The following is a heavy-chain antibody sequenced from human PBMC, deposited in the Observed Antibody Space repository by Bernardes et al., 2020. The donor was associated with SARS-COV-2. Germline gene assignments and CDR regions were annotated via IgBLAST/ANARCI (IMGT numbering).Heavy chain of an antibody. D-gene: IGHD3-10*01. J-gene: IGHJ4*02. CDR3: ASSLLWFGELWG. V-gene: IGHV3-30-3*01. CDR1: GFTFSSYA. CDR2: ISYDGSNQ. Sequence: GGSLRLSCAASGFTFSSYAMHWVRQAPGTGLEWVAVISYDGSNQYYADSVKGRFTISRDNSKNTLYLQMNSLRAEDTAVYYCASSLLWFGELWGWGQGTLVTVSS.